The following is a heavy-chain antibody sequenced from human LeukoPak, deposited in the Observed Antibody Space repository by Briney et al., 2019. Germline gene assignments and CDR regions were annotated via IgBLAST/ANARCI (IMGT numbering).Heavy chain of an antibody. Sequence: KASQTLSLTCNVSGVSVSDGRYYWTWIRQHPGKGLEWIGYKYYSGSAKYNPSLKSRLTISVATSKNQFSLQLTSVTAADTATYYCATPYCSIISSIDVLSNWGQGTRVTVSS. J-gene: IGHJ3*01. D-gene: IGHD2-2*01. CDR2: KYYSGSA. CDR1: GVSVSDGRYY. V-gene: IGHV4-31*03. CDR3: ATPYCSIISSIDVLSN.